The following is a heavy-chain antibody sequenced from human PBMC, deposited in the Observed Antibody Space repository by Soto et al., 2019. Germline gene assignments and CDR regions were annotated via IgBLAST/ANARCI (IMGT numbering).Heavy chain of an antibody. V-gene: IGHV1-2*04. CDR1: GYSFTDYH. CDR3: ARGDSTDCSNRVCSFFYNHDMDV. D-gene: IGHD2-8*01. CDR2: INPKGGGT. Sequence: ASVKVSCKASGYSFTDYHIHWVRQAPGQGLEWLGRINPKGGGTSTAQKFQGWVTMTTDTSISTASMELTRLTSDDTAIYYCARGDSTDCSNRVCSFFYNHDMDVWGQGTTVTVSS. J-gene: IGHJ6*02.